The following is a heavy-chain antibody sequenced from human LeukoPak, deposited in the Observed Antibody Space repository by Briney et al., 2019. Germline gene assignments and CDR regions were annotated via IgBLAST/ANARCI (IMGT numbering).Heavy chain of an antibody. Sequence: SETLSLTCTVSGGSISSYYWSWLRQPPGKGLEWIGYIYYSGSTNYNPSLKSRVTISVDTSKNQFSLKLSSVTAADTAVYYCARGYCSGGSCYRWYYYYYMDVWGKGTTVTVSS. CDR1: GGSISSYY. CDR2: IYYSGST. V-gene: IGHV4-59*01. CDR3: ARGYCSGGSCYRWYYYYYMDV. J-gene: IGHJ6*03. D-gene: IGHD2-15*01.